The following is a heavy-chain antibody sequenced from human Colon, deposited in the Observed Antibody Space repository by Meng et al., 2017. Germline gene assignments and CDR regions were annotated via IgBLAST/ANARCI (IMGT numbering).Heavy chain of an antibody. J-gene: IGHJ4*02. CDR1: GGSIGSSNC. CDR2: IYHSGST. D-gene: IGHD4-17*01. Sequence: LESSPGLVRPPCPLSPTCAVSGGSIGSSNCGCCVRQHPGKGLELIGEIYHSGSTNYNPSLKSRVTISVDKSKNQFSLKLSSVTAADTAVYYCARVRIYGLSDYWGQGTLVTVSS. CDR3: ARVRIYGLSDY. V-gene: IGHV4-4*03.